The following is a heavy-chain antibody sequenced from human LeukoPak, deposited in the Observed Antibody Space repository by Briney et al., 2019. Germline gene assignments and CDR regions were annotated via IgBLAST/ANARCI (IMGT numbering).Heavy chain of an antibody. CDR1: GGSISSYY. Sequence: PETLSLTCTVSGGSISSYYWSWIRQPPGKGLEWIGYIYTSGSTNYNPSLKSRVTISVDTSKNQFSLKLSSVTAADTAVYYCARQVAAKGRAFDIWGQGTMVTVSS. D-gene: IGHD6-6*01. CDR2: IYTSGST. CDR3: ARQVAAKGRAFDI. J-gene: IGHJ3*02. V-gene: IGHV4-4*09.